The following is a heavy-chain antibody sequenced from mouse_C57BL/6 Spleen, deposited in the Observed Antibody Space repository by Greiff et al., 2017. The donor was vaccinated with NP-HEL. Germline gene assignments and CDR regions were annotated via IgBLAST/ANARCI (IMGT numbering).Heavy chain of an antibody. D-gene: IGHD2-5*01. J-gene: IGHJ1*03. Sequence: EVQLVESGPGLVKPSQSLSLTCSVTGYSITSGYYWNWILQFPGNKLEWMGYISYVGSNNYNPSLQNRISITRDTSKNQCLLKLKSVTTEDTATYYCARHYSNLDVWGTGTTVTVSS. CDR2: ISYVGSN. CDR3: ARHYSNLDV. V-gene: IGHV3-6*01. CDR1: GYSITSGYY.